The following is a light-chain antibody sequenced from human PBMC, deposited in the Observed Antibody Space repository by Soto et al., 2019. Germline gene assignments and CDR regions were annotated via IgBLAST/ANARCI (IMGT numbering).Light chain of an antibody. CDR3: SSYAGSNNFRV. V-gene: IGLV2-8*01. CDR1: SSDVGDNKY. J-gene: IGLJ2*01. CDR2: EIS. Sequence: QSALTQPPSASGSPGQSVTISCTGTSSDVGDNKYVSWYQQQPGKAPKVIIYEISERPSGVPDRFSGSKSGNTASLTVSGLRAEDEADYYCSSYAGSNNFRVFGGGTKLTV.